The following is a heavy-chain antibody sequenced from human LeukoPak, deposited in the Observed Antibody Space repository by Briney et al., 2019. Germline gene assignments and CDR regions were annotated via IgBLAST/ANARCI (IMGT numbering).Heavy chain of an antibody. V-gene: IGHV3-9*01. CDR2: ITWNSGSI. Sequence: GGSLRLSCAASGFTFDDYAMHWVRQAPGKGLEWVSGITWNSGSIVYADSVKGRFTISRDNAKNSLYLQMNSLRAEDTAFYYCAKDIATAKLFYLDYWGQGTLVTVSS. CDR3: AKDIATAKLFYLDY. D-gene: IGHD2/OR15-2a*01. J-gene: IGHJ4*02. CDR1: GFTFDDYA.